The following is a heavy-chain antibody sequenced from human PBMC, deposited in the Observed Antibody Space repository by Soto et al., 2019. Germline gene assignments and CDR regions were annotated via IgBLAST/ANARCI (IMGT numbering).Heavy chain of an antibody. D-gene: IGHD3-3*01. J-gene: IGHJ4*02. Sequence: GGSLRLSCAASGFTFSSYAMSWVRQAPGKGLEWVSAISGSGGSTYYADSVKGRFTISRDNSKNTLYLQMNSLRAEDTAVYYCAKVDLTGSTFFGVVTRWSDYWGQGTLVTVSS. CDR2: ISGSGGST. V-gene: IGHV3-23*01. CDR1: GFTFSSYA. CDR3: AKVDLTGSTFFGVVTRWSDY.